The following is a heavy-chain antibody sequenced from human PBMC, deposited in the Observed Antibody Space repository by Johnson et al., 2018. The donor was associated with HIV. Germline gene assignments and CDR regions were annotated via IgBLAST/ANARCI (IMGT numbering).Heavy chain of an antibody. CDR1: GFIFDDHG. V-gene: IGHV3-20*04. CDR2: INWNGGSI. D-gene: IGHD1-26*01. CDR3: ASLGGSYSLDI. J-gene: IGHJ3*02. Sequence: EVQLVESGGGVVRPGGSLRLSCAASGFIFDDHGMTWVRQAPGKGLECVSGINWNGGSIGYADSVKGRFTISRDNAKNSLYLQMNSLRGEDTALYYCASLGGSYSLDIWGQGTMVTVSS.